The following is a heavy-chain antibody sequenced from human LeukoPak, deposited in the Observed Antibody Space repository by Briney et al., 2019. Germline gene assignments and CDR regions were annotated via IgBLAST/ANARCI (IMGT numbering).Heavy chain of an antibody. J-gene: IGHJ6*04. CDR1: GFIFKNYL. Sequence: PGGSLRLSCAASGFIFKNYLMHWVRQAPGKGLEWVSAISGSGGSTYYADSVKGRFTISRDNSKNTLYLQMNSLRAEDTAVYYCAKVADIRGYNWNYRGHLDVWGKGTTVTVSS. CDR2: ISGSGGST. V-gene: IGHV3-23*01. CDR3: AKVADIRGYNWNYRGHLDV. D-gene: IGHD1-7*01.